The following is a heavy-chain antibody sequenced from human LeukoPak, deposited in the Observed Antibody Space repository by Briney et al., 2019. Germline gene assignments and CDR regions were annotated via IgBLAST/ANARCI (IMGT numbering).Heavy chain of an antibody. D-gene: IGHD3-10*01. CDR1: GGSISSGAHY. Sequence: SETLSLTCTVSGGSISSGAHYWSWIRQHPGKGLESIGFIHHSGRSRHNPSLKDCVAISVDTSRKQFALKLSSVTAADTAMYYCARGGNRFGGFYFDYWGQGIQVIVSS. J-gene: IGHJ4*02. V-gene: IGHV4-31*03. CDR2: IHHSGRS. CDR3: ARGGNRFGGFYFDY.